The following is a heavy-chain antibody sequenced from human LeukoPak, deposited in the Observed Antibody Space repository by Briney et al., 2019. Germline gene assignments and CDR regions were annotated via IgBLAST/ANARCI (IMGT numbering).Heavy chain of an antibody. CDR3: ARDCQYCSNTNCRCC. CDR1: GFTFRRYD. CDR2: ISSSMISI. Sequence: PGGSLRLSCASSGFTFRRYDMNWVRQAPGKGLEWVSFISSSMISIHYADSVQGRFTISRDNARNILYLQMNSLRAEDTAVYYCARDCQYCSNTNCRCCWGQGTLVTVSS. V-gene: IGHV3-21*01. D-gene: IGHD2-2*01. J-gene: IGHJ4*02.